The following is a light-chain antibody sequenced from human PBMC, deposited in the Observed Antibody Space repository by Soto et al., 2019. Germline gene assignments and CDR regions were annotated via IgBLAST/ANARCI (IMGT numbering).Light chain of an antibody. CDR2: GAS. CDR3: QQYNASPPLT. Sequence: EIVMTQSPASLSVSPGERATLSCRASQNVNSNLAWYQQKPGQAPRLLIFGASTRATGIPARFSGSGSGTEFTLIISSLQSEDAAIYYCQQYNASPPLTFGGGTKVDIK. J-gene: IGKJ4*01. CDR1: QNVNSN. V-gene: IGKV3-15*01.